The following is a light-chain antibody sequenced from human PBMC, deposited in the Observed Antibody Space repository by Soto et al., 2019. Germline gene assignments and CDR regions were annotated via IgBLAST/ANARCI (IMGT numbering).Light chain of an antibody. CDR1: SSDVGRYNL. V-gene: IGLV2-23*02. CDR3: CSYAGSYTFYV. J-gene: IGLJ1*01. CDR2: EVS. Sequence: QSALTQPASVSGSPGQSITISCTGTSSDVGRYNLVSWYQQYPGKAPKLMIYEVSKRPSGVPDRFSGSKSGNTASLTISGLQAEDEADYYCCSYAGSYTFYVFGTGTKVTVL.